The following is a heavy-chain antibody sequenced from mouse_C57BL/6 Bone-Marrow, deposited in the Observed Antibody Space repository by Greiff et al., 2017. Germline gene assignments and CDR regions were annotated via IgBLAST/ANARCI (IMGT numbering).Heavy chain of an antibody. CDR3: TRFAC. J-gene: IGHJ3*01. CDR1: GFNFKDDY. CDR2: IDPENGDT. Sequence: VQLKESGAELVRPGASVKLSCTASGFNFKDDYMHWVKQRPEQGLEWIGWIDPENGDTEYASKFQGKATITVDTSSNTAYLQLSSLTSGDTAVYYCTRFACGGQGTLVTVSA. V-gene: IGHV14-4*01.